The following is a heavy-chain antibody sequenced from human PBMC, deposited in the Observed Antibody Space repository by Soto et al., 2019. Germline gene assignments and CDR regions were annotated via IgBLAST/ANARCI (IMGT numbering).Heavy chain of an antibody. CDR3: ASGSALLHPLI. D-gene: IGHD2-15*01. CDR2: INPNSGGT. J-gene: IGHJ3*02. Sequence: SVQAPGKASGYIFTGYYMQLVRQAPGQGLEWMGWINPNSGGTNYAQKFQGRVTMTRDTSISTAYMELSRLRSDDTAVYYCASGSALLHPLIWGQGTMVTVSS. CDR1: GYIFTGYY. V-gene: IGHV1-2*02.